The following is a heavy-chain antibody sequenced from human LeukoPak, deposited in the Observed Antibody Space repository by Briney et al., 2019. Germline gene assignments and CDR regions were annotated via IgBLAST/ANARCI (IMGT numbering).Heavy chain of an antibody. CDR3: AKRDLQKPRLGESY. CDR2: IWNDGNTK. CDR1: GFTFSHCG. D-gene: IGHD3-16*01. V-gene: IGHV3-33*06. Sequence: GGSLRLSCTTSGFTFSHCGMHWVRQTPGKGLEWVAVIWNDGNTKYYADSVKGRFTISRDNSKNTLFLQMNSLRAEDTAVYYCAKRDLQKPRLGESYWGQGTLVTVSS. J-gene: IGHJ4*02.